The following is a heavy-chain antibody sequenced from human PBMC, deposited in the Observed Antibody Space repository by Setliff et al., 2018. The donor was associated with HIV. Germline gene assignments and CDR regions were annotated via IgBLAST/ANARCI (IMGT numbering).Heavy chain of an antibody. CDR2: INHSGST. Sequence: SETLSLTCAVFGGSFSGYYWSWIRQPPGKGLEWIGEINHSGSTDYNPSLKSRVTISVDTSKNQFPLNLSSVTAADTAVYYCARQAERDDDSYLDYWGQGTLVTISS. D-gene: IGHD3-16*01. V-gene: IGHV4-34*01. CDR3: ARQAERDDDSYLDY. CDR1: GGSFSGYY. J-gene: IGHJ4*02.